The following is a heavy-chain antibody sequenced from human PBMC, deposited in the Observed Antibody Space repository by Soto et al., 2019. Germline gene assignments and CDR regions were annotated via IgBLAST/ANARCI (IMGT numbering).Heavy chain of an antibody. V-gene: IGHV4-4*02. CDR3: ASRPKYSSSSGPLIDY. J-gene: IGHJ4*02. Sequence: ASETLSLTCAVSGGSISSSNWWSWVRQPPGKGLEWIGEIYHSGSTNYNPSLKSRVTISVDKSKNQFSLKLSSVTAADTAVYYCASRPKYSSSSGPLIDYWGQGTLVTVSS. CDR2: IYHSGST. D-gene: IGHD6-6*01. CDR1: GGSISSSNW.